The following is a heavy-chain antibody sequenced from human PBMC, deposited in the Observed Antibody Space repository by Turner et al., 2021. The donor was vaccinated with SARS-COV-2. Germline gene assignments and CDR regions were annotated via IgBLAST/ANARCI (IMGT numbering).Heavy chain of an antibody. CDR3: ARDLGGTSSLGGYFDY. Sequence: EVQLVESGGGLVQPGGSLGLSCAASGFTVSTNYMNWVRQAPGKGLEWVSVINSGGSTYYEDSVKGRFTISRDNSKNTLYLQMNSLRAEDTALYYCARDLGGTSSLGGYFDYWGQGTLVTVSS. CDR2: INSGGST. CDR1: GFTVSTNY. V-gene: IGHV3-66*02. J-gene: IGHJ4*02. D-gene: IGHD2-2*01.